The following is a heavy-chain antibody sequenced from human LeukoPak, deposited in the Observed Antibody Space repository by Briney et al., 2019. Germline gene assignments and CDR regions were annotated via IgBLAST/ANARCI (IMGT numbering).Heavy chain of an antibody. CDR1: GFTFSSYG. Sequence: PGRSLRLSCAASGFTFSSYGMHWVRQAPGKGLEWVAVISYDGSNKYYADSVKGRFTISRDNSKNTLYLQMSSLRAEDTAVYYCARLYRGYSYGYFDYWGQGTLVTVSS. CDR3: ARLYRGYSYGYFDY. D-gene: IGHD5-18*01. V-gene: IGHV3-30*03. J-gene: IGHJ4*02. CDR2: ISYDGSNK.